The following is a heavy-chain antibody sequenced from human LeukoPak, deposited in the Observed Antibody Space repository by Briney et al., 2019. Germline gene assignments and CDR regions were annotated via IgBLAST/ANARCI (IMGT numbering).Heavy chain of an antibody. CDR3: ARGSRLGYCSGGSCYRVYNWFDP. CDR2: INHSGST. J-gene: IGHJ5*02. V-gene: IGHV4-34*01. Sequence: SGTLSLTCAVYGGSFSGYYWSWIRQPPGKGLEWIGEINHSGSTNYNPSLKSRVTISVDTSKNQFSLKLSSVTAADTAVYYCARGSRLGYCSGGSCYRVYNWFDPWGQGTLVTDSS. D-gene: IGHD2-15*01. CDR1: GGSFSGYY.